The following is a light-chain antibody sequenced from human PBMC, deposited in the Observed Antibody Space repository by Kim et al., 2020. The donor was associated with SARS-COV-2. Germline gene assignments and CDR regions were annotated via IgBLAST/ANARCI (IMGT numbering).Light chain of an antibody. Sequence: SYELTQPPSVSVPPGQTAIITCSGDGLGDRYTFWFQQKPGHSPVLVIYQDIKRTSGIPERFSGSNSGNTATLTISGTQAMDEADYYCQTWDSGTAVVFGG. CDR3: QTWDSGTAVV. V-gene: IGLV3-1*01. J-gene: IGLJ3*02. CDR1: GLGDRY. CDR2: QDI.